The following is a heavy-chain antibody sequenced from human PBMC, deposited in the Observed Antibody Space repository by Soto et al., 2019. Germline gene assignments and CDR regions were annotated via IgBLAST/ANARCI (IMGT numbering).Heavy chain of an antibody. CDR3: ARALRGYYDSSYYDMDV. D-gene: IGHD3-3*01. CDR2: ISSSGTTV. CDR1: GFTLRDYY. Sequence: QVQLVESGGGLVKPGGSLRLSCDASGFTLRDYYMSWVRQAPGKGLEWISYISSSGTTVYYADSVKGRFTVSRDNAENSQYLQMNSLRAEDTAVYYCARALRGYYDSSYYDMDVWGKGTTVTVSS. V-gene: IGHV3-11*01. J-gene: IGHJ6*03.